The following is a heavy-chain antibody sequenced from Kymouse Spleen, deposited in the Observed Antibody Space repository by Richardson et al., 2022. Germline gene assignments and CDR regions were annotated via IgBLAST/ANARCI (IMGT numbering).Heavy chain of an antibody. CDR2: IYYSGST. CDR1: GGSISSYY. D-gene: IGHD6-6*01. V-gene: IGHV4-59*01. J-gene: IGHJ1*01. Sequence: QVQLQESGPGLVKPSETLSLTCTVSGGSISSYYWSWIRQPPGKGLEWIGYIYYSGSTNYNPSLKSRVTISVDTSKNQFSLKLSSVTAADTAVYYCARGSSSSEYFQHWGQGTLVTVSS. CDR3: ARGSSSSEYFQH.